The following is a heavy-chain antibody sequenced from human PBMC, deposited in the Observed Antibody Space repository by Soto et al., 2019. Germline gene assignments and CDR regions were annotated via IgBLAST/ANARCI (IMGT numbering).Heavy chain of an antibody. D-gene: IGHD2-2*02. Sequence: SVKVSCKASGGTFSSYTISLVRQAPGQGLEWMGRIIPILGIANYAQKLQGRVTMTTDTSTSTAYMELRSLRSDDTAVYYCARDCPVPPATPNNWYDPWGQGTLVTVSS. CDR3: ARDCPVPPATPNNWYDP. CDR1: GGTFSSYT. CDR2: IIPILGIA. V-gene: IGHV1-69*04. J-gene: IGHJ5*02.